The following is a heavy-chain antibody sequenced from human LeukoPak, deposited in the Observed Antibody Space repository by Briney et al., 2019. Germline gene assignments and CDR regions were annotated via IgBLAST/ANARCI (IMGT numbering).Heavy chain of an antibody. D-gene: IGHD3-16*01. J-gene: IGHJ3*02. Sequence: GGSLRLSCAASGFTFSSYGMHWVRQAPGKGLEWVAFIRYDGSNKYYADSVKGRFTISRDNSKNSLYLQMNSLRAEDTAVYYCARDTPYMITFGGVPDDAFDIWGQGTMVTVSS. CDR1: GFTFSSYG. V-gene: IGHV3-30*02. CDR2: IRYDGSNK. CDR3: ARDTPYMITFGGVPDDAFDI.